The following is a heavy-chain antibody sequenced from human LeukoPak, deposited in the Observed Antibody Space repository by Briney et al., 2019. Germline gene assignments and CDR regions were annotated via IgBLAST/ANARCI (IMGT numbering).Heavy chain of an antibody. Sequence: SETLSLTCTVSGGSISSYYWSWIRQLPGKGLEWIGYIYYSGSTNYNPSLKSRVTISVDTSKNQFSLKLSSVTAADTAVYYCARHPCSGGSCYSIDYWGQGTLVTVSS. CDR1: GGSISSYY. J-gene: IGHJ4*02. CDR2: IYYSGST. D-gene: IGHD2-15*01. V-gene: IGHV4-59*08. CDR3: ARHPCSGGSCYSIDY.